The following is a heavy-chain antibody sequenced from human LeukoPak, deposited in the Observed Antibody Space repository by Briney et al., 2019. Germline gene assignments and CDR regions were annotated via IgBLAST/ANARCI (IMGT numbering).Heavy chain of an antibody. D-gene: IGHD4-23*01. CDR1: GGTFSSYA. J-gene: IGHJ4*02. CDR2: IIPIFGTA. V-gene: IGHV1-69*13. Sequence: SVKVSCKASGGTFSSYAISWVRQAPGQGREWMGGIIPIFGTANYAQKFQGRVTITADESTSTAYMELSSLRSEDTAVYYCARDRDYGGNYRYFDYWGQGTLVTVSS. CDR3: ARDRDYGGNYRYFDY.